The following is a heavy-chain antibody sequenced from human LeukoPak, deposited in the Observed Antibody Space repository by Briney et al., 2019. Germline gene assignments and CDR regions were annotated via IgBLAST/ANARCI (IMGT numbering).Heavy chain of an antibody. CDR2: IYHSGST. CDR3: ARDRYGNNWFDR. CDR1: GVSISSYY. J-gene: IGHJ5*02. V-gene: IGHV4-59*01. D-gene: IGHD1-14*01. Sequence: SETLSLTCTVSGVSISSYYWSWIRQAPGKGLEWIGYIYHSGSTNYNPSLKSRVTISVVTSKNQFSLKLRSVTAADTAVYYCARDRYGNNWFDRWGQGTLVTVSS.